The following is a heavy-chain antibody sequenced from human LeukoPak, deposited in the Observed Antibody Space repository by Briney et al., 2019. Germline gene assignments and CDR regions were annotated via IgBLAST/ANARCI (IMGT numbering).Heavy chain of an antibody. Sequence: ASVKVSCKASGGTFSSNAISWVRQAPGQGLEWMGGTIPAYGTTNYAQKFQGRVTITADESTGTVYMELNTLRSEDTAVYYCARAGPPSRDYYYYMDVWGTGTMVTVAS. V-gene: IGHV1-69*13. J-gene: IGHJ6*03. CDR1: GGTFSSNA. CDR2: TIPAYGTT. CDR3: ARAGPPSRDYYYYMDV.